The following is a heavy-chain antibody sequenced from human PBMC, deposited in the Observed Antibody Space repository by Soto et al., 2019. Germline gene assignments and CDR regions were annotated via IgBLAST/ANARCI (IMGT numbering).Heavy chain of an antibody. J-gene: IGHJ4*02. CDR3: ARGGLFARPHLFYFDY. Sequence: QVQLVQSGAEVKKPGASVKVSCKASGYTFTGYYMHWVRQAPGQGLEWMGWINPNSGGTNYAQKFQGRVNMTRETDLHTSLMELRRVKIDDTAVEYRARGGLFARPHLFYFDYWGQGTLVTVSS. CDR2: INPNSGGT. V-gene: IGHV1-2*02. D-gene: IGHD2-21*01. CDR1: GYTFTGYY.